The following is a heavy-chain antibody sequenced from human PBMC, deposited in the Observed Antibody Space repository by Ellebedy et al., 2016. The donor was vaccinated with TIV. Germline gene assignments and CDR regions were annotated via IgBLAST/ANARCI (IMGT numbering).Heavy chain of an antibody. Sequence: ASVKVSXXASGYTFTSYDINWVRQATGQGLEWMGWMNPNTGNTGYAQKFQGRVTMTKNTSRSTAYMELSGLRSEDTAVYYCARGLDSTVVTTDAFDIWGQGTMVTVSS. D-gene: IGHD4-23*01. CDR2: MNPNTGNT. CDR1: GYTFTSYD. V-gene: IGHV1-8*01. CDR3: ARGLDSTVVTTDAFDI. J-gene: IGHJ3*02.